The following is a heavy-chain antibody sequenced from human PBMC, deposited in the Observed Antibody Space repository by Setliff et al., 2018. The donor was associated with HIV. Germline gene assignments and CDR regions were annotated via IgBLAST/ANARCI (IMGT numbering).Heavy chain of an antibody. CDR1: GYTFTSYY. D-gene: IGHD3-9*01. CDR2: IHPSGGST. V-gene: IGHV1-46*01. CDR3: AENRSPSIFYAPTNAFDI. Sequence: ASVKVSCKASGYTFTSYYIHWVRQAPGQGLEWMGVIHPSGGSTSYAQSFQDRVTMTRDTSTTTAFMDLSGLRSEDTAVYYCAENRSPSIFYAPTNAFDIWGQGTMVTVS. J-gene: IGHJ3*02.